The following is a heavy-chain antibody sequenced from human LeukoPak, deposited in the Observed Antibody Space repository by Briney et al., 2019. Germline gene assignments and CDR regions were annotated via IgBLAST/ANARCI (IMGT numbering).Heavy chain of an antibody. J-gene: IGHJ3*02. CDR2: ISSSSSYI. V-gene: IGHV3-21*01. CDR1: GFTFSSYS. CDR3: ARDPGYCSSTSCLGDAFDI. Sequence: KPGGSLRLSCAASGFTFSSYSMNWVRQAPGKGLEWVSSISSSSSYIYYADSVKGRFTISRDNAKNSLYLQMNSLRAEDTAVYYYARDPGYCSSTSCLGDAFDIWGQGTMVTVSS. D-gene: IGHD2-2*01.